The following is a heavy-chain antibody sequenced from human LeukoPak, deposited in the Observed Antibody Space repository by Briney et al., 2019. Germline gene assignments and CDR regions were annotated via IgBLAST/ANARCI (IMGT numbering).Heavy chain of an antibody. D-gene: IGHD3-22*01. Sequence: ASVKVSCKASGYTFTGYHLHWVRQAPGQGLEWMGWINPNSGGANYAQKFQGRVTMTRDTSISTAYMELTRLRSDDTAVYYCARGGDYYDSSGYYDDAFDIWGRGTKVTVSS. V-gene: IGHV1-2*02. J-gene: IGHJ3*02. CDR1: GYTFTGYH. CDR3: ARGGDYYDSSGYYDDAFDI. CDR2: INPNSGGA.